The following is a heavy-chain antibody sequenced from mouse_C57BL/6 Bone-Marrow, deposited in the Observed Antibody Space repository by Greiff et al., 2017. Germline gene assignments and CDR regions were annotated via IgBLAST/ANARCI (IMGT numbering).Heavy chain of an antibody. J-gene: IGHJ1*03. CDR1: GYTFTSYW. Sequence: VQLQQPGAELVRPGSSVKLSCKASGYTFTSYWMHWVKQRPIQGLEWIGNIDPSDSETHYNQKFKDKATLTVDESSSTAYMQLSSLTSEDSAVYYCARSDGYYSYWYFDVWGTGTTVTVSS. CDR2: IDPSDSET. V-gene: IGHV1-52*01. D-gene: IGHD2-3*01. CDR3: ARSDGYYSYWYFDV.